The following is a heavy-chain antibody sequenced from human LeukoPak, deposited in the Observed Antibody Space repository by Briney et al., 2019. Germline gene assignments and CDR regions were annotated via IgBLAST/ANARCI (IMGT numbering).Heavy chain of an antibody. CDR3: ARVGSGSFDY. V-gene: IGHV4-59*01. D-gene: IGHD3-10*01. CDR1: GGSISAYY. CDR2: IYYSGNT. Sequence: SETLSLTCTVSGGSISAYYWSWIREPPGKGLGWVGCIYYSGNTNCNPSLKSRVTISIDTSKNQFSLNLSSVTAADTTVYYCARVGSGSFDYWGQGTLVTVSS. J-gene: IGHJ4*02.